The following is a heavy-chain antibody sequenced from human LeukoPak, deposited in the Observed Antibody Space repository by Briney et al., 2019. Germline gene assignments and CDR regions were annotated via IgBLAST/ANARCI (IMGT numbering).Heavy chain of an antibody. Sequence: GGSLRLSCAASGFTFSDYYMNWIRQAPGKGLEWVSYISGSSSYTNYADSVKGRFTISRDNAKNSLCLQMNSLRAEDTAVYYCARDYGGYSAVYFDYWGQGTLVTVSS. CDR2: ISGSSSYT. D-gene: IGHD5-12*01. J-gene: IGHJ4*02. CDR1: GFTFSDYY. V-gene: IGHV3-11*05. CDR3: ARDYGGYSAVYFDY.